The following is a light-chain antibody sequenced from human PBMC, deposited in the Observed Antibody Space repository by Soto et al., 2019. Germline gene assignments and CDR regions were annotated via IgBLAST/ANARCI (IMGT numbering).Light chain of an antibody. J-gene: IGLJ3*02. CDR1: SSNIGSGYD. Sequence: QSVLTQPPSVSGAPGQSVTISCTGTSSNIGSGYDVHWFQQLPGTAPKLLIYGDNKRPSGVPDRFSASKSGTSASLAITGLQAEDEADYYCQSFDNSRRVFAGGTKVTVL. CDR3: QSFDNSRRV. V-gene: IGLV1-40*01. CDR2: GDN.